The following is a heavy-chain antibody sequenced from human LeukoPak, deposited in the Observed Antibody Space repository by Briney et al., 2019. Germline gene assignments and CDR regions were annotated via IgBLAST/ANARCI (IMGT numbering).Heavy chain of an antibody. CDR2: IYYSGST. J-gene: IGHJ6*03. CDR3: ASSYYDSSGYYPYYYYYMDV. CDR1: GGSISSYY. D-gene: IGHD3-22*01. V-gene: IGHV4-59*01. Sequence: SETLSLTCTVSGGSISSYYWSWIRQPPGKGLEWIGYIYYSGSTNYNPSLKSRVTISVDTSKNQFSLKLSSVTAADTAVYYCASSYYDSSGYYPYYYYYMDVWGKGTTVTVSS.